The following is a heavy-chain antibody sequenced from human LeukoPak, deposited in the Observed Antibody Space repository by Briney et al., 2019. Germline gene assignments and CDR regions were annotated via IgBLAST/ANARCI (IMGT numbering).Heavy chain of an antibody. CDR3: ARAQWLPYFDS. Sequence: PSETLSLTCTVSGGTISSYYWSWIRQPPGKGLEWIGYIYYSGSTNYNPSLKSRVTISEDTSKNQFSLKLRSVTAADTAVYYCARAQWLPYFDSWGQGALVTVSS. CDR1: GGTISSYY. V-gene: IGHV4-59*01. CDR2: IYYSGST. D-gene: IGHD6-19*01. J-gene: IGHJ4*02.